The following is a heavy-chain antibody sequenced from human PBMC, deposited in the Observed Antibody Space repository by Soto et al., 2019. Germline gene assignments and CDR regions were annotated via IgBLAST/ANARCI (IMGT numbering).Heavy chain of an antibody. Sequence: SVKVSCKASGYTFTSYAMHWVRQAPGQGLEWMGGIIPIFGTANYAQKFQGRVTITADESTSTAYMELSSLRSEDTAVYYCAREGWELLSHSPLAYWGQGTLVTVSS. CDR1: GYTFTSYA. D-gene: IGHD1-26*01. J-gene: IGHJ4*02. CDR3: AREGWELLSHSPLAY. V-gene: IGHV1-69*13. CDR2: IIPIFGTA.